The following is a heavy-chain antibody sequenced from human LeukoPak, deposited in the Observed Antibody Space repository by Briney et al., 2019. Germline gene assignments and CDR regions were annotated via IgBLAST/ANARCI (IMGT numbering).Heavy chain of an antibody. Sequence: SETLSLTCTVSGGSISSYYWSWIRQPPGKGLEWIGYIYYSGSTNYNPSLKSRVTISVDTSKNQFSLKLSSVTAADTALYYCARNSRYCRGGSCYPNWFDPWGQGTLVTVSS. CDR3: ARNSRYCRGGSCYPNWFDP. V-gene: IGHV4-59*08. CDR1: GGSISSYY. CDR2: IYYSGST. D-gene: IGHD2-15*01. J-gene: IGHJ5*02.